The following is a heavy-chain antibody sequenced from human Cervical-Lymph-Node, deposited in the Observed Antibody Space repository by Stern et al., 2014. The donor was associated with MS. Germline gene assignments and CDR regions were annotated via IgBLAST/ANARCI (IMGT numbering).Heavy chain of an antibody. CDR3: ARPGVYDSSGFGV. J-gene: IGHJ4*02. CDR2: SNNDGSVT. D-gene: IGHD3-22*01. Sequence: EVQLVESGGGIVQPGGSLTLSCAASGFAFSNYWMHWVRQAPGKGLVWVSRSNNDGSVTTYADFVKGRFTISRDNAKNMLYLQMNSLRADDTAVYYCARPGVYDSSGFGVWGQGTLVTVSS. V-gene: IGHV3-74*01. CDR1: GFAFSNYW.